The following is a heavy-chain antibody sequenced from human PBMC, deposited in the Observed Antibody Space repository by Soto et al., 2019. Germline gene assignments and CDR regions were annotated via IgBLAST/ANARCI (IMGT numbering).Heavy chain of an antibody. J-gene: IGHJ3*01. CDR2: IKHDASET. Sequence: EVQLVESGGGLVQPGGSLRVSCAASGFIFSNYWMNWVRQAPGKGLEWVANIKHDASETYYVDSVKGRFTVSRDNAKNSVCLQMNSLRAEDTAVYYCVRYCSGGSCNSPHGFDVWGQGTMVTVAS. CDR3: VRYCSGGSCNSPHGFDV. D-gene: IGHD2-15*01. V-gene: IGHV3-7*01. CDR1: GFIFSNYW.